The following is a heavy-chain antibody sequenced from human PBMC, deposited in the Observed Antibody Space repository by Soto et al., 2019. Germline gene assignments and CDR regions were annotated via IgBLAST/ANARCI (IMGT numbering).Heavy chain of an antibody. CDR1: GYTFLNHD. Sequence: ASVKLSCKASGYTFLNHDINWVRQAPGQGLEWMGWMVPDSGRTGYAKKYQGRVTMTRNTSTSTAYMELNSLTNEDTAVYYCARGDQFGFGVDYWG. D-gene: IGHD3-10*01. CDR2: MVPDSGRT. CDR3: ARGDQFGFGVDY. J-gene: IGHJ4*01. V-gene: IGHV1-8*01.